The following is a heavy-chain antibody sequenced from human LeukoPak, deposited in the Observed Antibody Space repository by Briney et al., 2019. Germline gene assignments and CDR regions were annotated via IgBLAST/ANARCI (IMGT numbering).Heavy chain of an antibody. CDR2: INHSGST. J-gene: IGHJ4*02. D-gene: IGHD6-6*01. Sequence: SETLSLTCAVYGGSFSGYYWSWIRQPPGMGLEWIGEINHSGSTNYNPFLKSRVTISVDTSKNQFSLKLSSVTAADTAVYYCARGRLAARHYFDYWGQGTLVTVSS. CDR1: GGSFSGYY. V-gene: IGHV4-34*01. CDR3: ARGRLAARHYFDY.